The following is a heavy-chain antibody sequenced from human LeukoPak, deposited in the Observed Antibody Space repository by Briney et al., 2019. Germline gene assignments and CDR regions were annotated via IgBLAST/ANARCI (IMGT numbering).Heavy chain of an antibody. V-gene: IGHV3-30*04. D-gene: IGHD3-22*01. CDR2: ISSDGSNK. CDR1: TFTFSSYA. J-gene: IGHJ4*02. Sequence: GGSLRLSCAASTFTFSSYAMHWVRQAPGKGLEWVTVISSDGSNKYYADSVKGRFTISRDNSKNTLYLQMNSLRAEDTAVYYCATAGDSGGSYYFDYWGQGTLVTVSS. CDR3: ATAGDSGGSYYFDY.